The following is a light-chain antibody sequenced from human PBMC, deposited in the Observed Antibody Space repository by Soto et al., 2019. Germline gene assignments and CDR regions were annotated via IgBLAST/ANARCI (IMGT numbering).Light chain of an antibody. CDR1: SSNIGAGYD. V-gene: IGLV1-40*01. J-gene: IGLJ1*01. CDR2: ANG. CDR3: QSYDRSLSGYV. Sequence: QSVLTQPPSVSGAPGQRVTISCTGSSSNIGAGYDVHWYQQLPGTAPNLLSYANGNRPTGVPDRFPGSKSGTSASLAITGLQAEDEADYFCQSYDRSLSGYVLGTGTKVTV.